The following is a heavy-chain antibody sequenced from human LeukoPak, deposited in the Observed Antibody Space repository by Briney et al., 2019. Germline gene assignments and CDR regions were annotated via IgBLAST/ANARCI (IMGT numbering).Heavy chain of an antibody. CDR2: ISSSSDYI. CDR1: GFTFITYS. CDR3: ARDDLRDGYNLFYFDY. V-gene: IGHV3-21*01. D-gene: IGHD5-24*01. Sequence: PGGSLRLSCVASGFTFITYSMNWAPQAPGKGLEWVSSISSSSDYIYYADSVKGRFTISRDNAKNSLYLQMNSLRAEDTAVYYCARDDLRDGYNLFYFDYWGQGTLVTVSS. J-gene: IGHJ4*02.